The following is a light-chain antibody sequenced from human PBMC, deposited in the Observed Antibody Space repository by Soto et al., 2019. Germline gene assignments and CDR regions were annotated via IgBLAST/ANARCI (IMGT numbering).Light chain of an antibody. CDR1: SSNIGAGYD. J-gene: IGLJ2*01. Sequence: QSVLTQPPSVSGAPGQRVTFSCTGSSSNIGAGYDVHWYQQLPGSAPKLLIYGNTNRPSGVPDRFSGSKSGTSASLAITGLQAEDEGDYYCHSYDTSLSGAAVFGGGTKVTVL. CDR2: GNT. V-gene: IGLV1-40*01. CDR3: HSYDTSLSGAAV.